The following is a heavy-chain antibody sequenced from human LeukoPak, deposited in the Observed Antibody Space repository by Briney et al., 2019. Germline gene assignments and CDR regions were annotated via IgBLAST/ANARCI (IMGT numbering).Heavy chain of an antibody. J-gene: IGHJ4*02. CDR1: EYTFSGYY. Sequence: ASVKGSCKASEYTFSGYYFAWMRRAPGQGLEWMGWIYPDNGNTNFAQKFQGRVTLTRATSISTVYMELTSLRFDDTAVYYCARGDDYGSPKLFTEWGQGTLVTVSS. CDR2: IYPDNGNT. CDR3: ARGDDYGSPKLFTE. D-gene: IGHD3-10*01. V-gene: IGHV1-2*02.